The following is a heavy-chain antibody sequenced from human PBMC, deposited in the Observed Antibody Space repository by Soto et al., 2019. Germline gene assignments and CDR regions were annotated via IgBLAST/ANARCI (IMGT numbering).Heavy chain of an antibody. CDR1: GASVSSGSYL. J-gene: IGHJ4*02. D-gene: IGHD3-22*01. Sequence: QLQLQESGPGLVKPSETLSLTCTVSGASVSSGSYLWGWIRQPPGKGLEWIGSASYTGTTYLTPSLKSRVTISVDTSKNQFSLNLSSLTAADTAVYYCARRVYDGSHFYHVDYCGQGILVTVSS. CDR2: ASYTGTT. CDR3: ARRVYDGSHFYHVDY. V-gene: IGHV4-39*01.